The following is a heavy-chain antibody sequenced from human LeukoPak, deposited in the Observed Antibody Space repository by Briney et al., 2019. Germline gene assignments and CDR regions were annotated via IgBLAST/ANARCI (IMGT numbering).Heavy chain of an antibody. Sequence: GGSLRLSCAASGFTFSSYAMGWVRQAPGKGLEWVSAMSGSGGSTYYADSVKGRFTISRDNSKNTLYLQMNSLRAEDTAVYYCAKNPQYSSGWYSDYWGQGTLVTVSS. J-gene: IGHJ4*02. D-gene: IGHD6-19*01. CDR1: GFTFSSYA. CDR2: MSGSGGST. V-gene: IGHV3-23*01. CDR3: AKNPQYSSGWYSDY.